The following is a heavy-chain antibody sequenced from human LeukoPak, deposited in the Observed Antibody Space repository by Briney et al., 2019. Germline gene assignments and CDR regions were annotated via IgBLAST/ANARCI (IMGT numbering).Heavy chain of an antibody. V-gene: IGHV3-33*01. D-gene: IGHD2-2*01. CDR2: IWYDGSNK. CDR1: GFTFSSYG. CDR3: ARDFRYCSSTSCYALGLDY. Sequence: GRSLRLSCAASGFTFSSYGMHWVRQAPGKGLEWVAVIWYDGSNKYYADSVKGRFTISRDNSKNTLYLQMNSLRAEDTAVYYCARDFRYCSSTSCYALGLDYWGQGTLVTVSS. J-gene: IGHJ4*02.